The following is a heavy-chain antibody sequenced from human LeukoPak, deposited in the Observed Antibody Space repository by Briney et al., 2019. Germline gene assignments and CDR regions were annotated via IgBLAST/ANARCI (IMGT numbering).Heavy chain of an antibody. J-gene: IGHJ5*02. CDR3: ARPLTPHYYGSGGGLGLDP. CDR1: GGTFNNYA. V-gene: IGHV1-69*04. Sequence: GASVKVSCKASGGTFNNYAITWVRQAPGQGLEWMGRIIPVLDIANSAQTFQGRVTITADKSTSTVYMELSSLRSDDTAVYYCARPLTPHYYGSGGGLGLDPWGQGTLVTVSS. CDR2: IIPVLDIA. D-gene: IGHD3-10*01.